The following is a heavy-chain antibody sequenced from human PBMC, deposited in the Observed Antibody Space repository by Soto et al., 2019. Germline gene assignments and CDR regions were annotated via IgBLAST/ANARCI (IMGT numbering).Heavy chain of an antibody. V-gene: IGHV4-59*08. D-gene: IGHD1-1*01. Sequence: QVQLQESGPGLVKPSETLSLTCTVSGGSISSYYWSWIRQPPGKGLEGIGYIYYSGSTNYNPSLKSRVTISVDTSKTQFSLKLSSVTDADTAVYYCARRYGYSFDYWGQGTLVTVSS. J-gene: IGHJ4*02. CDR1: GGSISSYY. CDR2: IYYSGST. CDR3: ARRYGYSFDY.